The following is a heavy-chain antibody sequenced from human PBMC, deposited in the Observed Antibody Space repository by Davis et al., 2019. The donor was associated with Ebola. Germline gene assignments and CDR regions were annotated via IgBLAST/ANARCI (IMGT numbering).Heavy chain of an antibody. Sequence: AASVKVSCKASGYSFTSYGISWVRQAPGQGLEWMGWVSAYSGNTEYAQKLQGRVTMTTDTSTSTAYMELRSLTSDDTAVYYCARGSPFGWFDPWGRGTLVTVSS. CDR2: VSAYSGNT. D-gene: IGHD3-10*01. J-gene: IGHJ5*02. CDR1: GYSFTSYG. CDR3: ARGSPFGWFDP. V-gene: IGHV1-18*01.